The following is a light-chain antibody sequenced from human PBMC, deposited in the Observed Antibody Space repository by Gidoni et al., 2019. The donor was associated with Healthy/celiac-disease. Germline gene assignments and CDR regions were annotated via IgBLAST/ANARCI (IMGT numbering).Light chain of an antibody. CDR3: QQYNNWPPWT. V-gene: IGKV3-15*01. Sequence: EIVMTQSPATLSVSPGERATLSCRAGQSVSSNLAWDQQKTGQAPRLLIYGASTRATGIPARCSGSGSGTELTLIISSLQSEDFAVYDCQQYNNWPPWTFGQWTKVEIK. J-gene: IGKJ1*01. CDR1: QSVSSN. CDR2: GAS.